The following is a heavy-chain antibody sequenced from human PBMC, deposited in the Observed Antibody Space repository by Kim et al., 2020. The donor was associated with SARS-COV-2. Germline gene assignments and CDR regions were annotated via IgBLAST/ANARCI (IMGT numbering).Heavy chain of an antibody. CDR3: AKLSWQLEWDY. V-gene: IGHV3-23*01. D-gene: IGHD6-13*01. Sequence: TYYADSVKGRFTISRDNSKNTLYLQMNSLRAEDTAVYYCAKLSWQLEWDYWGQGTLVTVSS. J-gene: IGHJ4*02. CDR2: T.